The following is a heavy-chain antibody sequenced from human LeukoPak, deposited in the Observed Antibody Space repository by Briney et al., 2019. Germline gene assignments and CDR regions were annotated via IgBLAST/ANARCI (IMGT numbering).Heavy chain of an antibody. CDR1: GYTFTSYG. CDR3: ARDSILQYSSGWYPPDY. CDR2: ISAYNGNT. D-gene: IGHD6-19*01. V-gene: IGHV1-18*01. J-gene: IGHJ4*02. Sequence: GASVKVSCKASGYTFTSYGISWVRQAPGQGLEWMGWISAYNGNTNYAQKLQGRVTMTTDTSTSTAYMELRSLRSDDTAVYYCARDSILQYSSGWYPPDYWGQGTLVTVSS.